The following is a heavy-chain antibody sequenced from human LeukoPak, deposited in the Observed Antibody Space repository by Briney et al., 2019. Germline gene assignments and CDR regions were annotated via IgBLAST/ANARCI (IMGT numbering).Heavy chain of an antibody. J-gene: IGHJ4*02. D-gene: IGHD6-19*01. CDR3: ARDQGIAVAGTWYYFDY. V-gene: IGHV3-33*01. Sequence: GGSLRLSCAASGFTFSSYGMHWVRQAPGKGLEWVAVIWYDGSNKYYADSVKGRFTISRDNSKNTLYLQMSSLRAEDTAVCYCARDQGIAVAGTWYYFDYWGQGTLVTVPP. CDR2: IWYDGSNK. CDR1: GFTFSSYG.